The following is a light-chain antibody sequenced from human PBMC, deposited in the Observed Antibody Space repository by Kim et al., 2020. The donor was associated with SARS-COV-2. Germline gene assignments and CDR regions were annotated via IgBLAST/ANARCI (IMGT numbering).Light chain of an antibody. CDR3: QQYGASPQT. J-gene: IGKJ2*01. CDR2: GAS. CDR1: QSVTSNY. V-gene: IGKV3-20*01. Sequence: EIVLAQSPGTLSLSPGERATLSFRASQSVTSNYLAWYQQRPGQAPRLLIYGASNRATGIPARFSGSGSGTDFTLTISRLEPEDFAVYYCQQYGASPQTFGQGTKLEI.